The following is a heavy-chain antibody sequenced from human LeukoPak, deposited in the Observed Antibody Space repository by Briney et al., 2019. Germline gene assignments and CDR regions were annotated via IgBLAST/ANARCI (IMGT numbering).Heavy chain of an antibody. CDR3: ARGERLMYWFDP. V-gene: IGHV4-30-4*01. J-gene: IGHJ5*02. CDR1: GGSISSGDCY. Sequence: SETLSLTCTVSGGSISSGDCYWSWIRQPPGKGLEWIGYIYYSGSTYYNPSLKSRVTISVDTSKNQFFLKLSSVTAADTAVYYRARGERLMYWFDPWGQGTLVTVSS. CDR2: IYYSGST. D-gene: IGHD2-21*01.